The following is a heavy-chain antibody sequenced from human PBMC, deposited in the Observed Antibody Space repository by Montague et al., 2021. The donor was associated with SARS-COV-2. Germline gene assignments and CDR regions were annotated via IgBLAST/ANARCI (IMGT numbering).Heavy chain of an antibody. CDR1: GFSLSTSGMC. D-gene: IGHD3-9*01. CDR2: IDWDDDK. Sequence: PALVKPTQTLTLTCTFSGFSLSTSGMCVSWIRQPPGKALEWLALIDWDDDKYYSTPLKTRLTISKDTSKNQVVLTMTNMDPVDTATYYCARTYYDILTGYYTYDYWGQGTLVTVSS. J-gene: IGHJ4*02. CDR3: ARTYYDILTGYYTYDY. V-gene: IGHV2-70*01.